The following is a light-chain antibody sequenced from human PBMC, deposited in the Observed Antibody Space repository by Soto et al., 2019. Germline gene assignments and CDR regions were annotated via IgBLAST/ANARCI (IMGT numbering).Light chain of an antibody. CDR2: DAS. CDR3: QQRSNWPPLT. Sequence: EIVLTQSPATLSLSPGERATLSCRASQSVSSYLAWYPQKPGQAPRLLIYDASNRATGIPARFSSSGSGTDFTLTISSLEPEDFAVYYCQQRSNWPPLTFGGGTKVEIK. CDR1: QSVSSY. J-gene: IGKJ4*01. V-gene: IGKV3-11*01.